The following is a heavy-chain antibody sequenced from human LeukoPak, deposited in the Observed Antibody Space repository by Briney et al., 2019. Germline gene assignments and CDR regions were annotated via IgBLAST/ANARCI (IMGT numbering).Heavy chain of an antibody. D-gene: IGHD6-13*01. CDR3: ARGSRVAAGGTGWFDP. V-gene: IGHV1-2*02. CDR2: LNANSGDT. Sequence: ASVTVSCKVSGYTLTELSMHWVRQAPGQGLDFMRWLNANSGDTKYAQKFQGRVTTTRDTSITTAYMELNKLTSDDTAVYYCARGSRVAAGGTGWFDPWGQGTLVTVSS. CDR1: GYTLTELS. J-gene: IGHJ5*02.